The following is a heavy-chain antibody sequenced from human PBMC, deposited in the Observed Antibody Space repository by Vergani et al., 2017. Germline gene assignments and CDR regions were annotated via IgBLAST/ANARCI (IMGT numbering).Heavy chain of an antibody. D-gene: IGHD6-25*01. Sequence: QVQLQQWGAGLLKPSETLSLTCAVYGGSFSGYYWSWIRQPPGKGLEWIGEINHSGSTNYNPSLKSPVTISVDTSKNQFSLKLSSVTAADTAVYYCARQRISARTYYSCGSDVWGQGTTVTVSS. J-gene: IGHJ6*02. CDR3: ARQRISARTYYSCGSDV. CDR1: GGSFSGYY. V-gene: IGHV4-34*01. CDR2: INHSGST.